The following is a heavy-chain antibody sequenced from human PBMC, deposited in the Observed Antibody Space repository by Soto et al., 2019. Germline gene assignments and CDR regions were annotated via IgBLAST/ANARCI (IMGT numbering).Heavy chain of an antibody. CDR1: GFTVSSNY. Sequence: WGSLRLSCAASGFTVSSNYMSWVRQAPGKGLEWVSVIYSGGSTYYANSVKGRFTISRDNSKNTLYLQMNSLRAEDTAVYYCARDRLLRAVEGGYYYYGMDVWGPGTTVTVSS. CDR3: ARDRLLRAVEGGYYYYGMDV. D-gene: IGHD6-19*01. CDR2: IYSGGST. V-gene: IGHV3-53*01. J-gene: IGHJ6*02.